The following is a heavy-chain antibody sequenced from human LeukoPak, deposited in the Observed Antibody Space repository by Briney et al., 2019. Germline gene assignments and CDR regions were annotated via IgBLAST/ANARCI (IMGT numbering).Heavy chain of an antibody. J-gene: IGHJ4*02. D-gene: IGHD2-15*01. CDR3: ARGSPRYCSGGSCLDYFDY. CDR2: IIPIFGTA. Sequence: WASVKVSCKASGGTFSSYAISWVRRAPGQGLEWMGGIIPIFGTANYAQKFQGRVTITADESTSTAYMELSSLRSEDTAVYNCARGSPRYCSGGSCLDYFDYWGQGTLVTVSS. CDR1: GGTFSSYA. V-gene: IGHV1-69*13.